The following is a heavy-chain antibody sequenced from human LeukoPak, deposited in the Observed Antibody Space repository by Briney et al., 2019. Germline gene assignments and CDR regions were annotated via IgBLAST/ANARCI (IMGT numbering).Heavy chain of an antibody. D-gene: IGHD1-26*01. CDR3: ARGRRMVGAQRPRYFYYYYFDV. Sequence: SETLSLTCDVSGESFSDYYWSWIRQSPGKGLEWIGDINHSGSTNYNPSLKSRVTISIDTSKNRFSLNLTSVTAADTAVYYCARGRRMVGAQRPRYFYYYYFDVWGKGTTVTVSS. V-gene: IGHV4-34*01. CDR2: INHSGST. J-gene: IGHJ6*03. CDR1: GESFSDYY.